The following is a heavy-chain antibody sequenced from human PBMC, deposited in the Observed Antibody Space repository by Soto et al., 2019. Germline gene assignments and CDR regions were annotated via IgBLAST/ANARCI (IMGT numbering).Heavy chain of an antibody. CDR2: ISYDGSNK. CDR3: ARALPYYDFWAYYYGMDV. Sequence: GGSLRLSSAASGFTFSSYAMHWVRQAPGKGLEWVAVISYDGSNKYYADSVKGQFTISRDNSKNTLYLQMNSLRAEDTAVYYCARALPYYDFWAYYYGMDVWGQGTTVIVSS. D-gene: IGHD3-3*01. V-gene: IGHV3-30-3*01. CDR1: GFTFSSYA. J-gene: IGHJ6*02.